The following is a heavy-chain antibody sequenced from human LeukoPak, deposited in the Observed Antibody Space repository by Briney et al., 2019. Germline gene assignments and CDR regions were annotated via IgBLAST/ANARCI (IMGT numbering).Heavy chain of an antibody. D-gene: IGHD4-17*01. J-gene: IGHJ4*02. Sequence: PSETLSLTCTVSGGSISSYYWSWIRHPPGREREWIGYIYYSGSTNYNPSLKSRVTISVDTSKNQFTLKLSSVTAADTAVYYCARAGHGDYDFDYWGQGTLVTVSS. CDR3: ARAGHGDYDFDY. CDR1: GGSISSYY. CDR2: IYYSGST. V-gene: IGHV4-59*01.